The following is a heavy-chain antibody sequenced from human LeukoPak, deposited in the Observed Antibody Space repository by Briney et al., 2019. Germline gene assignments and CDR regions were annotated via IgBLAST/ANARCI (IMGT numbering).Heavy chain of an antibody. V-gene: IGHV3-20*01. Sequence: GGSLRLSCAASGFTFSDYYMSWIRQAPGKGLEWVSGINWNGGSTGYADSVKGRFTISRDNAKNSLYLQMNGLRAEDTALYHCARDRGYCSGGSCYWWFDPWGQGTLVTVSS. CDR1: GFTFSDYY. CDR3: ARDRGYCSGGSCYWWFDP. D-gene: IGHD2-15*01. J-gene: IGHJ5*02. CDR2: INWNGGST.